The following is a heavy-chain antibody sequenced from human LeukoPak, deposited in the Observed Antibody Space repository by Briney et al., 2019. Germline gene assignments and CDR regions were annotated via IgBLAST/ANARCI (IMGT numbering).Heavy chain of an antibody. Sequence: PGGSLRLSCAASGFTFSNYGMHWVRQAPGKGLEWVAVIWYDGSNKYYADSVKGRFTISRDNSKITLYLQINSLRAEDTAVYYCARDASDTAMVGYFQHWGQGTLVTVSS. CDR3: ARDASDTAMVGYFQH. D-gene: IGHD5-18*01. V-gene: IGHV3-33*01. J-gene: IGHJ1*01. CDR1: GFTFSNYG. CDR2: IWYDGSNK.